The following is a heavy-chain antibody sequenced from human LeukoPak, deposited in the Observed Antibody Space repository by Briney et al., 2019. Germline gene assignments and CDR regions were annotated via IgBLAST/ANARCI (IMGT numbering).Heavy chain of an antibody. CDR3: AKDTTYYFDSSGYYVDY. CDR2: ISGSSGST. Sequence: PGGSLRLSCAHSVYTFSSYAICWVRQAPGKGLEWVSAISGSSGSTYYADSVKGRFTHSRDNSKKTLYLQMNSLRAEDTSLYYCAKDTTYYFDSSGYYVDYWGQGTLVTVSS. V-gene: IGHV3-23*01. J-gene: IGHJ4*02. CDR1: VYTFSSYA. D-gene: IGHD3-22*01.